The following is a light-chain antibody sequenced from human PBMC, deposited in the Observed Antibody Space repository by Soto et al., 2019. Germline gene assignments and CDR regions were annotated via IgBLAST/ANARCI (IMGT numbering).Light chain of an antibody. V-gene: IGLV2-11*01. Sequence: QSALTQPRSVSGSPGQSVTISCTGTSSDVGGYNYVSWYQQHPGKAPKLIIYDVSKRPSGVPDRFSGSKSGNTASLTISGLQADDEADYYCGSYAGSQTWVFGGGTKVTVL. CDR2: DVS. J-gene: IGLJ3*02. CDR3: GSYAGSQTWV. CDR1: SSDVGGYNY.